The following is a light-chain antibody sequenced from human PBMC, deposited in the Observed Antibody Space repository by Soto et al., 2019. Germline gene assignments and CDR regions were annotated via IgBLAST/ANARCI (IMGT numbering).Light chain of an antibody. CDR2: AAT. Sequence: ELVLKQSAGFLSLYPGERATLSCKTSQSDGSNFVAWYQHKPGQAPRLLIYAATTRATGIPARFSGSGSGTDFTLTISSLQPEDFAVYYCQQDYNFPWTFGQGTKVDI. CDR1: QSDGSNF. V-gene: IGKV3D-7*01. J-gene: IGKJ1*01. CDR3: QQDYNFPWT.